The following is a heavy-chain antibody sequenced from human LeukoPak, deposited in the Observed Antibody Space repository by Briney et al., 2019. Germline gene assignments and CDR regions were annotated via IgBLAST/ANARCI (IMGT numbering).Heavy chain of an antibody. Sequence: GGSLRLSCAASGFTFSDYGMHWVRQAPGKGLEWVALISYDGGNKFYADSVRDRFTISRDNSKNTLFLQMNSLRIEDTAVYYCTRGGSVPATRSFDYWGQGTLVTVSS. J-gene: IGHJ4*02. CDR1: GFTFSDYG. D-gene: IGHD6-19*01. CDR2: ISYDGGNK. V-gene: IGHV3-30*03. CDR3: TRGGSVPATRSFDY.